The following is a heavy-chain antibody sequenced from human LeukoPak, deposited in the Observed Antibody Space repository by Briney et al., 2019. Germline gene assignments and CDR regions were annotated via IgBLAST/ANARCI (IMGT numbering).Heavy chain of an antibody. Sequence: PGGSLRLSCAASGFTFSSYWMSWVRQAPGKGLEWVANIKQDGSEKYYVDSVKGRFTISRDNAKNSLYLQMNSLRAEDTAVYYCHTDVGLMDTAMPFYFDYWGQGTLVTVSS. CDR3: HTDVGLMDTAMPFYFDY. CDR1: GFTFSSYW. V-gene: IGHV3-7*01. D-gene: IGHD5-18*01. J-gene: IGHJ4*02. CDR2: IKQDGSEK.